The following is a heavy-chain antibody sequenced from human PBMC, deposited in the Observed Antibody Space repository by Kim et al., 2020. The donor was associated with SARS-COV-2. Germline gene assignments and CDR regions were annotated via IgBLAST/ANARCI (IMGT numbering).Heavy chain of an antibody. D-gene: IGHD4-17*01. CDR3: ARPDYGGNSALDI. CDR2: IYPRDSDT. V-gene: IGHV5-51*01. Sequence: PGKGLEWMGIIYPRDSDTKYSPSIQGQITISADKSISTAYLQWSSLKASDTAIYYCARPDYGGNSALDIWGQGTLVTVSS. J-gene: IGHJ4*02.